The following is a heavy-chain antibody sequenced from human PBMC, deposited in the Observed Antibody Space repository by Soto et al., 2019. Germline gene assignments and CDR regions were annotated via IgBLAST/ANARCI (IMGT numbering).Heavy chain of an antibody. J-gene: IGHJ3*02. Sequence: QVQLVESGGGVVQPGRSLRLSCAASGFTFSSYGMHWVRQAPGKGLEWVAVIWYGGSNKYYADSLKGRFTISRDNSKNTLYLQMNSLRAEDTAVYYCASDMGSSWHHDAVDIWGQGTMVPVSS. CDR2: IWYGGSNK. CDR3: ASDMGSSWHHDAVDI. V-gene: IGHV3-33*01. D-gene: IGHD6-13*01. CDR1: GFTFSSYG.